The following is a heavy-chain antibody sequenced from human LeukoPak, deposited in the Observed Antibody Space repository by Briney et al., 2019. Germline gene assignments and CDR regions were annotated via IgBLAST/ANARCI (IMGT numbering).Heavy chain of an antibody. Sequence: GGSLRLSCAASGFSFNIYWMSWVRQAPGKGLEWVANINHDGSEKYYVDSVTGRFTISRDNAENSLYLQMNSLRADDTAVYYGTRYVYWRFDYWGQGTMVSVPS. CDR1: GFSFNIYW. V-gene: IGHV3-7*03. D-gene: IGHD1-26*01. J-gene: IGHJ4*02. CDR3: TRYVYWRFDY. CDR2: INHDGSEK.